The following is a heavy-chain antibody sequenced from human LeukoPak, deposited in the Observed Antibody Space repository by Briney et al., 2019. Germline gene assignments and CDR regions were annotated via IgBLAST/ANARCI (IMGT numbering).Heavy chain of an antibody. CDR1: GFTFSSYW. J-gene: IGHJ4*02. V-gene: IGHV3-7*01. CDR3: ARGSSAGASLRHDY. Sequence: GGSLRLSCAASGFTFSSYWMSWVRQAPGKGLEWVANIKQDGSEENFVASVKGRFTISRDNAKKPLYLQMNSLRAEDTAVYYCARGSSAGASLRHDYWGQGTLVTVSS. D-gene: IGHD1-26*01. CDR2: IKQDGSEE.